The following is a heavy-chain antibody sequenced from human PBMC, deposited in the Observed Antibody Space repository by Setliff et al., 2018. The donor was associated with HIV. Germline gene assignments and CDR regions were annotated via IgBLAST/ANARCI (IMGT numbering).Heavy chain of an antibody. CDR1: GDSISRSSFF. J-gene: IGHJ3*02. D-gene: IGHD2-21*01. Sequence: SETLSLTCSVSGDSISRSSFFWTWIRQHPGKGLEWIGYIYYSGSATYNPSLKSQASISVDTSTNEFSLKLSSVTAADTAVYYCARPRLRGSGAFDIWGQGTMVTVSS. CDR3: ARPRLRGSGAFDI. CDR2: IYYSGSA. V-gene: IGHV4-31*01.